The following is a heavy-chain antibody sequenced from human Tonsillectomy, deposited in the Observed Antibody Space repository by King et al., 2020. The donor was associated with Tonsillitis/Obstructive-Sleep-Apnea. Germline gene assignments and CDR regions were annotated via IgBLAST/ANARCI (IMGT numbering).Heavy chain of an antibody. Sequence: QLQESGPGLVKPSETLSLTCTVSGGSISSSSYYWGWIRQPPGKGLEWIGSIYYSXSTYYNPSLKSRVTISVDTSKNQFSLKLSSVTAADTAVYYCARRVPYYYYYMDVWGKGTTVTVSS. CDR3: ARRVPYYYYYMDV. CDR2: IYYSXST. J-gene: IGHJ6*03. CDR1: GGSISSSSYY. V-gene: IGHV4-39*01.